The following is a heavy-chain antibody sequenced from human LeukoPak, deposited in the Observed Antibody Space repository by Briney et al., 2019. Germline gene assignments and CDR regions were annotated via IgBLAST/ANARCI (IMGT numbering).Heavy chain of an antibody. D-gene: IGHD3-3*01. J-gene: IGHJ3*02. CDR3: ARGITSYDFWSGYYVAFDI. Sequence: SETLSLTCAVYGGSFSGYYWSWIRQPPGKGLEWIGEINHSGSTNYNPPLKSRVTISVDTSKNQFSLKLSSVTAADTAVYYCARGITSYDFWSGYYVAFDIWGQGTMVTVSS. CDR2: INHSGST. V-gene: IGHV4-34*01. CDR1: GGSFSGYY.